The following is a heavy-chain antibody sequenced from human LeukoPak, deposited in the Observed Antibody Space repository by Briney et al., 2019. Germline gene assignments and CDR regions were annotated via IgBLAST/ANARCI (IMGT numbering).Heavy chain of an antibody. CDR2: ISWNSGTI. CDR1: GFTFDEYV. V-gene: IGHV3-9*01. J-gene: IGHJ4*02. D-gene: IGHD6-19*01. Sequence: GGSLRLSCAASGFTFDEYVMHWVRQALGKGLEWLSGISWNSGTIGYADSVKGRFTISRDNAKNSLYLQMNSLRAEDTALYYCARQYTTGWYYFDSWSQGTLVTVSS. CDR3: ARQYTTGWYYFDS.